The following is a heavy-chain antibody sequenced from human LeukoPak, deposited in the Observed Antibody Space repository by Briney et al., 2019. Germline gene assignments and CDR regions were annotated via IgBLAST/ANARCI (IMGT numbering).Heavy chain of an antibody. Sequence: GGSLRLSCAASGFTFSSYAMSWVRQAPGKGLEWVSAISGSGGSTYYADSVKGRFTISRDNAKNSLYLQMNSLRAEDTALYYCAKDMGYCSGGSCYSWFDPWGQGTLVTVSS. CDR1: GFTFSSYA. D-gene: IGHD2-15*01. J-gene: IGHJ5*02. CDR2: ISGSGGST. CDR3: AKDMGYCSGGSCYSWFDP. V-gene: IGHV3-23*01.